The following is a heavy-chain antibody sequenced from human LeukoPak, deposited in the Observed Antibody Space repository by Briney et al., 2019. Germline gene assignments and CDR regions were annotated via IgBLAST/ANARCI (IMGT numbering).Heavy chain of an antibody. J-gene: IGHJ3*02. V-gene: IGHV4-4*07. CDR2: IYTSGCT. D-gene: IGHD3-10*01. CDR1: GGSISSYY. Sequence: SETLSLTCTVSGGSISSYYWSWIRQPAGKGLEWIGRIYTSGCTNYNPSLESRVTMSVDTSKNQFSLTLSSVTAADTAVYYCARALLWFGELNAFDIWGQGTMVTVSS. CDR3: ARALLWFGELNAFDI.